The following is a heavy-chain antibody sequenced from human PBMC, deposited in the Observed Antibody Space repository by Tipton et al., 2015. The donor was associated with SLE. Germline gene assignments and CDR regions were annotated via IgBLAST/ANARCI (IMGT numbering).Heavy chain of an antibody. CDR2: IYDSGTT. V-gene: IGHV4-59*01. CDR3: ASALPGPYDFWSGYYKGVAYFDL. Sequence: TLSLTCTVSGGSISSYYWSWIRQPTGKGLEWIGFIYDSGTTNYNPSLKSRVTISVDTSKNQFSLKLYSVTAADTAVYYCASALPGPYDFWSGYYKGVAYFDLWGRCTLVTVSS. CDR1: GGSISSYY. D-gene: IGHD3-3*01. J-gene: IGHJ2*01.